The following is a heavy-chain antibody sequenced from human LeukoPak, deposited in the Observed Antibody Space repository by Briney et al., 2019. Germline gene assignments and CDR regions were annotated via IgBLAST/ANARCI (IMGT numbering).Heavy chain of an antibody. V-gene: IGHV3-48*01. CDR3: ARGLNYYYYYMDV. CDR1: GFTFSSYS. J-gene: IGHJ6*03. Sequence: PGGSLRLSCAASGFTFSSYSMNWVRQAPGKGLEWVSYISSSSSTIYYADSVKGRFTISRDNAKNSLYLQMNSLRAEDTAVYYCARGLNYYYYYMDVWGKGTTVTVSS. CDR2: ISSSSSTI.